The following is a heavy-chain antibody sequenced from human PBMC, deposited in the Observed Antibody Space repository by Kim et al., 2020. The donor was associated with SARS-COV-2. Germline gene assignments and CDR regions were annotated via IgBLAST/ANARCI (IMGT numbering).Heavy chain of an antibody. Sequence: GESLKISCKGSGYSFTSYWIGWVRQMPGKGLEWMGIIYPGDSDTRYSPSFQGQVTISADKSISTAYLQWSSLKASDTAMYYCARHGRAMRYYDSSGYYGGSPYYYYGMDVWGQGTTVTVSS. J-gene: IGHJ6*02. D-gene: IGHD3-22*01. CDR1: GYSFTSYW. CDR3: ARHGRAMRYYDSSGYYGGSPYYYYGMDV. V-gene: IGHV5-51*01. CDR2: IYPGDSDT.